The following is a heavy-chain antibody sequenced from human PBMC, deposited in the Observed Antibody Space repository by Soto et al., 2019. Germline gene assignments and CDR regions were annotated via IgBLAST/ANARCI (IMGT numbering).Heavy chain of an antibody. D-gene: IGHD3-9*01. CDR1: GGTFSSYA. V-gene: IGHV1-69*01. Sequence: QVQLVQSGAEVKKPGSSVKVSCKASGGTFSSYAISWVRQAPGQGLEWMGGIIPIFGTANYAQKFQGRVTITADESTSTAYMELSSLRSEDTAVYYCVRVRVLRYFDWFGWFDPWGQGTLVTVSS. J-gene: IGHJ5*02. CDR3: VRVRVLRYFDWFGWFDP. CDR2: IIPIFGTA.